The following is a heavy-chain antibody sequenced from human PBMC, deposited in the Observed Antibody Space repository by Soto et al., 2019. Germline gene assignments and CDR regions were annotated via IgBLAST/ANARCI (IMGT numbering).Heavy chain of an antibody. Sequence: SETLSLTCTVSGGSISSYYWSWIRQPPGKGLEWIGYIYYSGSTNYNPSLKSRVTISVDTSKNQFSLKLSSVTAADTAVYYCARTIVVVPAAMGGAYFDYWGQGTLVTVSS. CDR2: IYYSGST. V-gene: IGHV4-59*01. CDR1: GGSISSYY. J-gene: IGHJ4*02. CDR3: ARTIVVVPAAMGGAYFDY. D-gene: IGHD2-2*01.